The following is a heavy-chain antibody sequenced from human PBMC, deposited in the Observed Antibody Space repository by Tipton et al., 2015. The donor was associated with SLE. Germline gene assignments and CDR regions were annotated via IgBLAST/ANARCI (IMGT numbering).Heavy chain of an antibody. V-gene: IGHV3-21*01. CDR1: GLKLSDYS. Sequence: GSLRLSCVVSGLKLSDYSLTWVRQTPGRGLECVAMIGSSGQIYYVDSVKGRFSISRDNTKNSLYLQMDSLRVEDTSLYYCVSAPHMYYFDYWGQGTLVTVSS. CDR2: MIGSSGQI. J-gene: IGHJ4*02. CDR3: VSAPHMYYFDY.